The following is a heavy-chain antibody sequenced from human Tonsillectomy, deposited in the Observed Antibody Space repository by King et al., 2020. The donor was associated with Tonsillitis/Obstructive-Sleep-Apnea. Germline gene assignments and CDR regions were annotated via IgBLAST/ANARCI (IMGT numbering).Heavy chain of an antibody. Sequence: VQLQQWGAGLLKPSENLSLTCAVYGGSFSGYYWSWIRQPPGKGLEWIGEINHSGSTNYNPSLKSRVTISVDTSKNQFSLKLSSVTAADTAVYYCARSYLSSPLYNWFDPWGQGTLVTVSS. V-gene: IGHV4-34*01. D-gene: IGHD6-6*01. CDR2: INHSGST. CDR3: ARSYLSSPLYNWFDP. CDR1: GGSFSGYY. J-gene: IGHJ5*02.